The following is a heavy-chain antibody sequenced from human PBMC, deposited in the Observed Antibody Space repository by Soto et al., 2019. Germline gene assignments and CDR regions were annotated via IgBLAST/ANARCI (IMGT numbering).Heavy chain of an antibody. CDR3: ARAEAAQVDY. D-gene: IGHD6-6*01. V-gene: IGHV4-31*03. J-gene: IGHJ4*02. CDR1: RGSISIGPYY. Sequence: PSETLSLTCTVSRGSISIGPYYWSWIRQHPGKGREWIGYVYSSGSAYYSPSLKSRVTISVDTSKNQFSLKLSSVTAADTAVYYCARAEAAQVDYWGQGTLVTVSS. CDR2: VYSSGSA.